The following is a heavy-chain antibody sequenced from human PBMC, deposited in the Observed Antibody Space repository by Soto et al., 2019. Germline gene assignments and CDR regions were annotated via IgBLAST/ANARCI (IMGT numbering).Heavy chain of an antibody. V-gene: IGHV3-48*01. J-gene: IGHJ6*03. CDR2: ISSSSSVI. CDR1: GFILSDCA. D-gene: IGHD7-27*01. Sequence: EVQLVESGGGLVQPGGSLRLSCATSGFILSDCAMNWVRQAPGKGLEWVSYISSSSSVIDYAASVKGRFTVSRDNARNSLYLQINSLRAEDTAVYYCARDLSWGSNWYYYVDVWGKGTPVTVSS. CDR3: ARDLSWGSNWYYYVDV.